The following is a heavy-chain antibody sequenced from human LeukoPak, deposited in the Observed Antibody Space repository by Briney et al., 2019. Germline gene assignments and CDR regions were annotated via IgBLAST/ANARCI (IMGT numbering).Heavy chain of an antibody. CDR1: GYTFTSYG. D-gene: IGHD4-17*01. V-gene: IGHV1-18*01. Sequence: GASVKVSCKASGYTFTSYGISWVRQAPGQGLECMGWISAYNGNTNCAQKLQARVTMTTDTSTSTAYMGLRSLRSDETAVYFCATTVTTERYFDYWGQGTLVTVSS. J-gene: IGHJ4*02. CDR3: ATTVTTERYFDY. CDR2: ISAYNGNT.